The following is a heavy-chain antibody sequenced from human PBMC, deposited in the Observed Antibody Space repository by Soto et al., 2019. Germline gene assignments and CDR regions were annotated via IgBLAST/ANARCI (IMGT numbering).Heavy chain of an antibody. Sequence: PSETLSLTCTVSGGSISSSSYYWGWIRQPPGKGLEWIGSIYYSGSTYYNPSLKSRVTISVDTSKNQFSLKLSSVTAADTAVYYCARHGSDKQWLVHYYFDYWGQGTLVTVSS. J-gene: IGHJ4*02. CDR1: GGSISSSSYY. CDR2: IYYSGST. D-gene: IGHD6-19*01. V-gene: IGHV4-39*01. CDR3: ARHGSDKQWLVHYYFDY.